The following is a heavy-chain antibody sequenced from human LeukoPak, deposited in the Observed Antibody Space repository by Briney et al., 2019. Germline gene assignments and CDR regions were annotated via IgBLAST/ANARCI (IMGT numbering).Heavy chain of an antibody. V-gene: IGHV4-4*07. J-gene: IGHJ4*02. Sequence: AETLSLTCTVSGGSISSYYWSWIRQPAGKGLEWIGRIYTSGSTNYNPSLESRVTMSVDTSKKQFSLKLSSVTPADTAVYYCARGPPIVVVTAAMGWSFAYWGQGTLVTVSS. CDR1: GGSISSYY. CDR3: ARGPPIVVVTAAMGWSFAY. CDR2: IYTSGST. D-gene: IGHD2-2*01.